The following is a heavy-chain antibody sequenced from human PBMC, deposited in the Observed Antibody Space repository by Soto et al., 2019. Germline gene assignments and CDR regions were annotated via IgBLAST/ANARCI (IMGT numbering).Heavy chain of an antibody. Sequence: SETLSLTCTVPGGSISSYYWSWIRQPPGKGLEWIGYIYYSGSTNYNPSLKSRVTISVDTSKNQFSLKLSSVTAADTAVYYCAREYSSSSNRSLYYFDFWGQGTLVNVSS. CDR2: IYYSGST. CDR3: AREYSSSSNRSLYYFDF. J-gene: IGHJ4*02. CDR1: GGSISSYY. D-gene: IGHD6-6*01. V-gene: IGHV4-59*01.